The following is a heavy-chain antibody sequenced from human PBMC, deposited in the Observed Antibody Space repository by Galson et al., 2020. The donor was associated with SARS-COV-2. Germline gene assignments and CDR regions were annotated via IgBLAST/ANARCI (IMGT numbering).Heavy chain of an antibody. CDR3: ARVLICSSTSCYWYFDL. D-gene: IGHD2-2*01. Sequence: SETLSLTCTVSGGSISSGGYYWSWIRQHPGKGLEWIGYIYYSGSTYYNPSLKSRVTISVDTSKNQFSLKLSSLTAAETAVYYCARVLICSSTSCYWYFDLWGRGTLVTVSS. V-gene: IGHV4-31*03. CDR1: GGSISSGGYY. CDR2: IYYSGST. J-gene: IGHJ2*01.